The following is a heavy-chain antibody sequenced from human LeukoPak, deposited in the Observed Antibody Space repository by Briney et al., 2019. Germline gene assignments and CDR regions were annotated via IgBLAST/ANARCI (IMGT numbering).Heavy chain of an antibody. Sequence: SETLSLTCTVSGGSISSYYWSWIRQPPGKGLEWIGYIYYSGSTNYNPSLKSRLTISVDTSKNQFSLKLSSVTAADTAVYYCARLSRQLWYYFDYWGQGTLVTVSS. CDR1: GGSISSYY. V-gene: IGHV4-59*08. D-gene: IGHD5-18*01. J-gene: IGHJ4*02. CDR2: IYYSGST. CDR3: ARLSRQLWYYFDY.